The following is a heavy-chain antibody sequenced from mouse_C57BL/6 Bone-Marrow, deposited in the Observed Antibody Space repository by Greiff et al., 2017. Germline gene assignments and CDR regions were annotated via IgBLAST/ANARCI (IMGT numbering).Heavy chain of an antibody. J-gene: IGHJ1*03. V-gene: IGHV1-50*01. D-gene: IGHD2-3*01. CDR1: GYTFTSYW. CDR2: IDPSDSYT. Sequence: VQLQQPGAELVKPGASVKLSCKASGYTFTSYWMQWVKQRPGQGLEWIGEIDPSDSYTNYNQKFKGKATLTVDTSSSTAYMQLSSLTYEDSAVYYCARDGYYWYFDVWGTGTTVTVSS. CDR3: ARDGYYWYFDV.